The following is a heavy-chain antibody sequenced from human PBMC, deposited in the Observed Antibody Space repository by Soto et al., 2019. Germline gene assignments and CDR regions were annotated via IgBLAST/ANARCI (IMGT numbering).Heavy chain of an antibody. V-gene: IGHV1-8*01. CDR1: GYTFTSYD. J-gene: IGHJ5*02. D-gene: IGHD2-8*01. CDR2: MNPNSGNT. Sequence: QVQLVQSGAEVKKPGASVKVSCKASGYTFTSYDINWVRQATGQGLEWMGWMNPNSGNTGYAQKFQGRVTMTRNTSISTGYMELSSLRSEDTAVYYCARGVRGYCTNGVCSYNWFDPWGQGTLVTVSS. CDR3: ARGVRGYCTNGVCSYNWFDP.